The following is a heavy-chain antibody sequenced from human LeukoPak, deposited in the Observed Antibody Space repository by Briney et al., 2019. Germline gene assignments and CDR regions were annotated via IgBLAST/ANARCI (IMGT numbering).Heavy chain of an antibody. J-gene: IGHJ4*02. CDR3: VRHDYGDYNSFDY. Sequence: SETLSLTCAVYGGSFSGYYWSWIHQPPGKGLEWIGEINHSGSTNYNPSLKSRVTISVDTSKNQFSLKLSSVTAADTAVYYCVRHDYGDYNSFDYWGQGTLVTVSS. CDR1: GGSFSGYY. D-gene: IGHD4-17*01. CDR2: INHSGST. V-gene: IGHV4-34*01.